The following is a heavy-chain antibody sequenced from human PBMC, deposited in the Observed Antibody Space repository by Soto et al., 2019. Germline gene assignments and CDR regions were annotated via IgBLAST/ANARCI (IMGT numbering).Heavy chain of an antibody. J-gene: IGHJ4*02. D-gene: IGHD3-10*01. CDR1: GFTFSDHY. Sequence: EVQLVESGGGLVQPGGSLRLSCAASGFTFSDHYMDWVRQAPGKGLEWVGRTRNKANSYTTAYAATVIGRFTISRDDSKNSVYLQLNSLKSEDTAVYFCAKTFYASGSYFLDYWGQGTLVTVSS. V-gene: IGHV3-72*01. CDR2: TRNKANSYTT. CDR3: AKTFYASGSYFLDY.